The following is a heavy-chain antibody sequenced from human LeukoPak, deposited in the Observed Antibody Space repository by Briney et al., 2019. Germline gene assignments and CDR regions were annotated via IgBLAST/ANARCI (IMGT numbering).Heavy chain of an antibody. CDR2: IYHSGST. J-gene: IGHJ3*02. V-gene: IGHV4-4*02. Sequence: SGTLSLTCAVSGGSISSSNWWSWVRQPPGKGLEWIGEIYHSGSTNYNPSLKSRVTISVDKSKNQFSLKLSSVTAADTAVYYCARDLGVPSLHDAFDIWGQGTMVTVSS. CDR3: ARDLGVPSLHDAFDI. D-gene: IGHD3-16*01. CDR1: GGSISSSNW.